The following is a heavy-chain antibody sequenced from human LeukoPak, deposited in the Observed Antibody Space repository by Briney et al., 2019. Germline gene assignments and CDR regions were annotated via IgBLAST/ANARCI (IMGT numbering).Heavy chain of an antibody. Sequence: ASVKVSCKASGYTFTSYGISWVRQAPGQGLEWMGWISAYNGNTNYAQKLQGRVTMTTDTSTSTAYMELRSLRSDDTAVYYCARDPRTRIGVVIENWFDPWGQGTLVTVSS. J-gene: IGHJ5*02. D-gene: IGHD3-3*01. CDR1: GYTFTSYG. V-gene: IGHV1-18*01. CDR3: ARDPRTRIGVVIENWFDP. CDR2: ISAYNGNT.